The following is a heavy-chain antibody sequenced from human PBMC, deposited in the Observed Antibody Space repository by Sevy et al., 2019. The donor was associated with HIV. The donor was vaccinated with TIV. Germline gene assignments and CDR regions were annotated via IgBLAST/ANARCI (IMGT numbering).Heavy chain of an antibody. Sequence: GGSLRLSCAASGFPFSAYSMNWVRQVPGKGLEGISYISSGSGTIYYPDPLKGQFTISGDNAKSSLYLQMNGRRAEDTAVNYCARAGGDCYSKNECWFVSWGQGTLVTVSS. CDR3: ARAGGDCYSKNECWFVS. D-gene: IGHD2-21*01. J-gene: IGHJ5*01. V-gene: IGHV3-48*01. CDR2: ISSGSGTI. CDR1: GFPFSAYS.